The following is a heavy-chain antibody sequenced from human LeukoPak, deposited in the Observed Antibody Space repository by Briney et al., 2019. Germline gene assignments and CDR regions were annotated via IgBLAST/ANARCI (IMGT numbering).Heavy chain of an antibody. D-gene: IGHD2-21*02. CDR2: INHSGST. Sequence: PSDTLSLTCAVYGGSFSPYYWSWIRQPPGKGLKWIGEINHSGSTNYNPSLKSRVTISVDTSKNQFSLRLSSVTAADTAVYYCARGGFYCGGDCYVDYWGQGTLVTVSS. J-gene: IGHJ4*02. V-gene: IGHV4-34*01. CDR3: ARGGFYCGGDCYVDY. CDR1: GGSFSPYY.